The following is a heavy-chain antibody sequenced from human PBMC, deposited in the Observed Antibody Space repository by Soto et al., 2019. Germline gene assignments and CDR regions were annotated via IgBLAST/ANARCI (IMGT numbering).Heavy chain of an antibody. Sequence: PSETLSLTCTVSGGSISCGGYYWSWIRQHPGKGLEWIGYIYYSGSTYYNPSLKSRVTISVDKSKNQFSLKLSSVTAADTAVYYCARLITMVRGVHIDYWGQGTLVTVSS. CDR2: IYYSGST. CDR1: GGSISCGGYY. D-gene: IGHD3-10*01. J-gene: IGHJ4*02. V-gene: IGHV4-31*03. CDR3: ARLITMVRGVHIDY.